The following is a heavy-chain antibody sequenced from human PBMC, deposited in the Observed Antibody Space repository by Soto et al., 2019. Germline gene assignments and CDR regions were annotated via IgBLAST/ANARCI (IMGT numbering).Heavy chain of an antibody. D-gene: IGHD6-6*01. V-gene: IGHV3-15*01. CDR3: TTDIGGSSSAWFDP. CDR2: IKSKTDGGTT. CDR1: GFTFSNAW. Sequence: GGSLRLSCAASGFTFSNAWMSWVRQAPGKGLEWVGRIKSKTDGGTTDYAAPVKGRFTISRDDSKNTLYLQMNSLKTEDTAVYYCTTDIGGSSSAWFDPWGQGTLVTVSS. J-gene: IGHJ5*02.